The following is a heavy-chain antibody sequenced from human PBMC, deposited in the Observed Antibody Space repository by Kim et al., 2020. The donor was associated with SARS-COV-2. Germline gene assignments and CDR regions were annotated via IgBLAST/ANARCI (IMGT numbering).Heavy chain of an antibody. CDR2: IYYSGST. CDR1: GGSISSYY. Sequence: SETLSLTCTVSGGSISSYYWSWIRQPPGKGLEWIGYIYYSGSTNYNPSLKSRVTISVDTSKNQFSLKLSSVTAADTAVYYCARDHGYYGSGSYYNGGNWFDPWGQGTLVTVSS. D-gene: IGHD3-10*01. V-gene: IGHV4-59*13. J-gene: IGHJ5*02. CDR3: ARDHGYYGSGSYYNGGNWFDP.